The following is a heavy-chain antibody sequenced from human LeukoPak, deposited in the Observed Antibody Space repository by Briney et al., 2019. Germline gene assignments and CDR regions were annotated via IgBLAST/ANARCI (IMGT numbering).Heavy chain of an antibody. CDR3: ARGPRNDYVWGSYRYTGIDY. Sequence: SETLSLTCAVCGGSFSGYYWSWIRQPPGKGLEWIGEINHSGSTNYNPSLKSRVTISVDTSKNQFSLKLSSVTAADTAVYYCARGPRNDYVWGSYRYTGIDYWGQGTLVTVSS. D-gene: IGHD3-16*02. V-gene: IGHV4-34*01. J-gene: IGHJ4*02. CDR1: GGSFSGYY. CDR2: INHSGST.